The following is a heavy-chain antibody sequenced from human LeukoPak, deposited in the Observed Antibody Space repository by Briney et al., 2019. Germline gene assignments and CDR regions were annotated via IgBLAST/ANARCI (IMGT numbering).Heavy chain of an antibody. D-gene: IGHD5-18*01. J-gene: IGHJ4*02. CDR3: AREKYRHYFDY. CDR2: IYYSGST. CDR1: GGSISSYY. Sequence: PSETLSLTCTVSGGSISSYYWSWIRQPPGKGLEWIGYIYYSGSTNYNPSLKSRVTISVDTSKNQFSLKLSSVTAADTAVYYCAREKYRHYFDYWGQGALVTVSS. V-gene: IGHV4-59*01.